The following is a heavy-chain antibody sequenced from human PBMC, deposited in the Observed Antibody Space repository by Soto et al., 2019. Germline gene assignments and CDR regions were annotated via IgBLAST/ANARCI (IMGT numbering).Heavy chain of an antibody. V-gene: IGHV1-2*04. CDR2: INPNSGGT. CDR1: GYTFTGYY. D-gene: IGHD6-19*01. CDR3: ARGGAAVAGTTLRYYFDY. J-gene: IGHJ4*02. Sequence: ASVKVSCKASGYTFTGYYMHWVRQAPGQGLEWMGWINPNSGGTNYAQKFQGWVTMTRDPSISTAYMELSRLLSDDTAVYYCARGGAAVAGTTLRYYFDYWGQGTLVTVSS.